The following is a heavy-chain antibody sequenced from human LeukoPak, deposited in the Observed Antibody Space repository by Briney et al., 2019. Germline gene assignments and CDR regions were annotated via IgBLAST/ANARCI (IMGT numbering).Heavy chain of an antibody. CDR1: GYTFTGYY. V-gene: IGHV1-2*02. J-gene: IGHJ6*03. D-gene: IGHD5-24*01. CDR3: ARDRADYHYMDV. CDR2: INPNSGGT. Sequence: ASVKVSCKASGYTFTGYYMHWVRQAPGQGLEWMGWINPNSGGTNYAQKFQGRVTMTRDTSISTAYMELSRLRSDDTAVYYCARDRADYHYMDVWGKGTTVTVSS.